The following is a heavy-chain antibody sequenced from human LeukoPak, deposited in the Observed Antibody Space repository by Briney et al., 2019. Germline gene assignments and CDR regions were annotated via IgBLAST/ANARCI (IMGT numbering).Heavy chain of an antibody. Sequence: SQTLSLTCTVSGGSVSNYYWSWSRQSPGKGLEWIGYIYYTETSYNPSLKSRVTISADTAKNQFSLKSYSVTAADTAVYYCATRKLGNDYWGQGTLVTVSS. CDR3: ATRKLGNDY. CDR2: IYYTET. V-gene: IGHV4-59*02. J-gene: IGHJ4*02. CDR1: GGSVSNYY. D-gene: IGHD7-27*01.